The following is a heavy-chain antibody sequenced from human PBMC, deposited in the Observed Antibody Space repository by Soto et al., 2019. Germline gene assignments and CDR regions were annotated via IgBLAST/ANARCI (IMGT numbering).Heavy chain of an antibody. Sequence: SQSLSLTCAISGAIVSSNGAALNWIRQFLSIVLELLGRTYYRSKWYNDYAVSVKSRITINPDTSKNQFSMQLNSVPPEYTAVYSCAHSGYDYASGYYYGMDVWGQGTTVTVSS. CDR2: TYYRSKWYN. J-gene: IGHJ6*02. D-gene: IGHD5-12*01. CDR3: AHSGYDYASGYYYGMDV. CDR1: GAIVSSNGAA. V-gene: IGHV6-1*01.